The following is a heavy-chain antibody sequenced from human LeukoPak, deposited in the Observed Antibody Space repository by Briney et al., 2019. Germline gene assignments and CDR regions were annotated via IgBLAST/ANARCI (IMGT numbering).Heavy chain of an antibody. CDR1: GFIFSTYS. CDR3: ARSRPGTEAGQPNFDY. D-gene: IGHD6-13*01. J-gene: IGHJ4*02. V-gene: IGHV3-48*01. CDR2: ISSISSII. Sequence: PGGSLRLSCAASGFIFSTYSMSWVRQAPGKGVEWFSYISSISSIIYYADSVKGRFTISRDNARNSLYLQMNSLRADDTAVYYCARSRPGTEAGQPNFDYWGQGTLVTVSS.